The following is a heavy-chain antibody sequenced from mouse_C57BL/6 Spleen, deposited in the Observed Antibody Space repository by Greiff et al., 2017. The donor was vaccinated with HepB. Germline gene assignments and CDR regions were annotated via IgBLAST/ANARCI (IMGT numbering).Heavy chain of an antibody. Sequence: QVQLQQSGAELVRPGASVTLSCKASGYTFTDYEMHWVKQTPVHGLEWIGAIDPETGGTAYNQKFKGKAILTADKSSSTAYMELRSLTSEDSAVYYCMRTGTRYLDVWGTGTTVTVSS. J-gene: IGHJ1*03. CDR3: MRTGTRYLDV. D-gene: IGHD4-1*01. CDR1: GYTFTDYE. V-gene: IGHV1-15*01. CDR2: IDPETGGT.